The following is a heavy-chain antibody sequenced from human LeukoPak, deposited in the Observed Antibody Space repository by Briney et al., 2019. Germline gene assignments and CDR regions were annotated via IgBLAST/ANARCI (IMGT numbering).Heavy chain of an antibody. CDR1: GGSISSYY. CDR2: IYTSGST. D-gene: IGHD6-13*01. Sequence: SETLSLTCTVSGGSISSYYWSWIRQPAGKGLEWIGRIYTSGSTNYNPSLKSRVTMSVDTSKNQFSLKLSSVTAADTAVYYCARGIAAASERALDIWGQGTTVTVSS. CDR3: ARGIAAASERALDI. J-gene: IGHJ3*02. V-gene: IGHV4-4*07.